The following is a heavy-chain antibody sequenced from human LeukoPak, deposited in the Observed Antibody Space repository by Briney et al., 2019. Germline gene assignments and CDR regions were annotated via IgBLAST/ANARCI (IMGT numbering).Heavy chain of an antibody. CDR3: ARFDTSGYHYFDY. J-gene: IGHJ4*02. V-gene: IGHV3-48*03. Sequence: AGGSLRLSCAASGFTFSSYGINWVRQAPGKWLEWVSYISTSGTNMYYADSVRGRFTISRDNAKKSLYLHVNSLRAEDTAVYYCARFDTSGYHYFDYWGQGTLVTVSS. CDR1: GFTFSSYG. D-gene: IGHD3-22*01. CDR2: ISTSGTNM.